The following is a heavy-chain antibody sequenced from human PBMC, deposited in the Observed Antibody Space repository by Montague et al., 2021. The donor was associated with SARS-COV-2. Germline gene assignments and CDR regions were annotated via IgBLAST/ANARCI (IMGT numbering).Heavy chain of an antibody. CDR3: ARGDNYTSGWHPSGVLDY. CDR2: VYFTGNT. J-gene: IGHJ4*02. CDR1: GGSISNYY. Sequence: SETLSLTCTVSGGSISNYYWSWIRQSPGRGLEWIGYVYFTGNTNYNPSLKSRVTISVDTSKNQSSLRLTSVIAADSAVYYCARGDNYTSGWHPSGVLDYWGQGAPVIVSS. V-gene: IGHV4-59*13. D-gene: IGHD6-19*01.